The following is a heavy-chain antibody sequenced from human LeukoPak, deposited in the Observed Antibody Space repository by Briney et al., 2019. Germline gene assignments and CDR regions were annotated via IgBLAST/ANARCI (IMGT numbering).Heavy chain of an antibody. CDR2: INPNSGGT. CDR1: GYTFTGYH. CDR3: ARDRIQLWLGGSYFDY. D-gene: IGHD5-18*01. V-gene: IGHV1-2*02. J-gene: IGHJ4*02. Sequence: GPSVTVSCKASGYTFTGYHMHWVRQAPGQGLEWMGWINPNSGGTNYAQKFQGRVTMTRDTSISTAYMELSRLRSDDTAGYYCARDRIQLWLGGSYFDYWGQGTLVAVSS.